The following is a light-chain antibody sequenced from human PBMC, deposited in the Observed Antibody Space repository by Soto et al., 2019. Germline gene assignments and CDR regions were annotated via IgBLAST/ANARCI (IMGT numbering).Light chain of an antibody. J-gene: IGKJ1*01. CDR3: QQRSSWPWT. Sequence: IVLTQSPATLSLSPGERATLSCRASQSVSGYLAWYQQQPGQAPRLLIYNTSKKATGIPARFSGSGSGTDFTLTISSLEPEDFAVYYCQQRSSWPWTFGQGTKVDIK. CDR1: QSVSGY. CDR2: NTS. V-gene: IGKV3-11*01.